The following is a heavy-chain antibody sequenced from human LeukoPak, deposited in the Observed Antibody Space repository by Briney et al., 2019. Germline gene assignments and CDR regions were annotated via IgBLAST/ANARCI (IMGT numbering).Heavy chain of an antibody. J-gene: IGHJ4*02. CDR3: AKRAGYNSNYFDS. CDR2: ISGSGSST. Sequence: GGSLRLSCAASGFPFSSYAMSWVRQAPGKGLEWVSAISGSGSSTYYADSVKGRFTISRDNSRNTLYLQMNSLRAEDAAVYYCAKRAGYNSNYFDSWGQGTLVTVSS. D-gene: IGHD5-24*01. CDR1: GFPFSSYA. V-gene: IGHV3-23*01.